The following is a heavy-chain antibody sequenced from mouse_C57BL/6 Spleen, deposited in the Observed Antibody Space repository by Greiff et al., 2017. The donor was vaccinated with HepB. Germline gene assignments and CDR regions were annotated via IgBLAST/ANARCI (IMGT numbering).Heavy chain of an antibody. CDR1: GYTFTSYW. Sequence: QVHVKQSGAELVKPGASVKMSCKASGYTFTSYWITWVKQRPGQGLEWIGDIYPGSGSTNYNEKFKSKATLTVDTSSSTAYMQLSSLTSEDSAVYYCARAVYAMDYWGQGTSVTVSS. CDR3: ARAVYAMDY. V-gene: IGHV1-55*01. CDR2: IYPGSGST. J-gene: IGHJ4*01.